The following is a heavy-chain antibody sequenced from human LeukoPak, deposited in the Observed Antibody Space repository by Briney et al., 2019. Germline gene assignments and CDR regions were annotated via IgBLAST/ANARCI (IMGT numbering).Heavy chain of an antibody. CDR2: ISGSGYST. V-gene: IGHV3-23*01. CDR1: GFTFSSHA. D-gene: IGHD6-13*01. J-gene: IGHJ4*02. Sequence: GGSLRLSCAASGFTFSSHAMSWVRQAPGKGLGWVASISGSGYSTYYADSVKGRFTISTDNSKNTVFLHMNSPRAEHTAVYYCAKATYSSSWNLYFDFWGQGTLVTVSS. CDR3: AKATYSSSWNLYFDF.